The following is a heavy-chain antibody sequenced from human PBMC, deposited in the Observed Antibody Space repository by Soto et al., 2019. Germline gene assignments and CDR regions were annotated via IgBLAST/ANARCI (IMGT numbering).Heavy chain of an antibody. J-gene: IGHJ4*02. Sequence: VRLLQPGPEVKKPGPSVRFSCKASEGSLTPTPISWGRQAPGQGLEWMGGTGSGTGPGNHAQKFQGRLTVTADKSTSTVYMELTNLSSEDTAVYYCARRDSGGFYRVFDSWGQGTLVTVSS. D-gene: IGHD2-15*01. CDR3: ARRDSGGFYRVFDS. CDR1: EGSLTPTP. V-gene: IGHV1-69*06. CDR2: TGSGTGPG.